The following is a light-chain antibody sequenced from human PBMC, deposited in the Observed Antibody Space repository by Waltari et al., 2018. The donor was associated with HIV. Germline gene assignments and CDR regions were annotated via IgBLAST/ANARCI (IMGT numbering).Light chain of an antibody. CDR3: FSAADNNLGV. V-gene: IGLV3-27*01. CDR1: GLAKRY. J-gene: IGLJ3*02. CDR2: KDI. Sequence: SYELTQPSSVSVSPGQTARITCSGDGLAKRYVRWFQQKPGQAPVLVIYKDIERPSGIPERFSGASSGTTVTLTSSGAQVEDEADYYCFSAADNNLGVFGGGTKVTVL.